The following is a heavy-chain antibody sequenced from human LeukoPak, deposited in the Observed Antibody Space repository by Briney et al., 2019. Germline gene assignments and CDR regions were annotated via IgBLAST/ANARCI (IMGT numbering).Heavy chain of an antibody. CDR2: ISWNSGSI. V-gene: IGHV3-9*01. J-gene: IGHJ4*02. CDR1: GFTFDDYA. D-gene: IGHD6-6*01. Sequence: GGSLRLSCAASGFTFDDYAMHWVRQAPGKGLVWVSGISWNSGSIGYADSVKGRFTISRDNAKNSLYLQMNSLRAEDTALYYCAKVASSWGQGTLVTVSS. CDR3: AKVASS.